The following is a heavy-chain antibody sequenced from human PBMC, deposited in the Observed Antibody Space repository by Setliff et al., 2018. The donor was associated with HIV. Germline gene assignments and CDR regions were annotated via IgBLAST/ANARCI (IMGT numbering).Heavy chain of an antibody. D-gene: IGHD2-2*01. CDR3: ARGGAREYQLLYNYFAP. CDR1: GYTLSTYA. CDR2: INSDNGNT. J-gene: IGHJ5*02. Sequence: ASVKVSCKASGYTLSTYALYWVRQAPGQRLEWMGWINSDNGNTKFSQKFQGRLTITADTTASTAYMVLSSLTSEDTAVYYCARGGAREYQLLYNYFAPWGQGTLVTVSS. V-gene: IGHV1-3*01.